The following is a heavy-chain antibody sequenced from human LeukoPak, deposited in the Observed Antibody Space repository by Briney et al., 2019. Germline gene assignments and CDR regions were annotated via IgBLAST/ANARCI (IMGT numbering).Heavy chain of an antibody. V-gene: IGHV3-7*01. J-gene: IGHJ4*01. CDR3: ARDGTAAGLYFDL. CDR1: GFTFTDYW. Sequence: PGGSLRLSCAVSGFTFTDYWMNWVRQAPGKGLEWVASIWQDGGEKSYVDSVKGRFTISRDNTKSSLNPQINSLRAENTAVYYCARDGTAAGLYFDLWGQGTLVTVSS. D-gene: IGHD6-13*01. CDR2: IWQDGGEK.